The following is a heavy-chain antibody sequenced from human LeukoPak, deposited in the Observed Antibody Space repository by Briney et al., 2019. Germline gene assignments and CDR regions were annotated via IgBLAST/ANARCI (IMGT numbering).Heavy chain of an antibody. V-gene: IGHV3-23*01. Sequence: GGSLRLSCAASGFTFSSYAMSWVRQAPGKGLEWVSAISGSGGSTYYADSVKGRFTISRDNSKNTLYLQMNSLRAEDTAVCYCAKVQYCTNGVCDAFDIWGQGTMVTVSS. CDR2: ISGSGGST. D-gene: IGHD2-8*01. J-gene: IGHJ3*02. CDR3: AKVQYCTNGVCDAFDI. CDR1: GFTFSSYA.